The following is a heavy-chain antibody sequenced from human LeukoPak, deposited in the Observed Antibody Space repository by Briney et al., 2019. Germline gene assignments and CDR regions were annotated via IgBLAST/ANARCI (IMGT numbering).Heavy chain of an antibody. V-gene: IGHV3-23*01. CDR2: ISGSGGST. CDR3: AKDQLPSYGSGAGDY. J-gene: IGHJ4*02. D-gene: IGHD3-10*01. Sequence: GGSLRLSCAASGFTFSNYAMSWVRQAPGKGLEWVSAISGSGGSTYYADSVKGRFTISRDNSKNTLYLQMNSLRAEDTAVYYCAKDQLPSYGSGAGDYWGQGTLVTVSS. CDR1: GFTFSNYA.